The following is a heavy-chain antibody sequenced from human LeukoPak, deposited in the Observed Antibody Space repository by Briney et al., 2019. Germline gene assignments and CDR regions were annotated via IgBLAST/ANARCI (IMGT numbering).Heavy chain of an antibody. J-gene: IGHJ4*02. V-gene: IGHV3-23*01. CDR1: GFTFSSYA. Sequence: GGSLRLSCAASGFTFSSYAMSWVRQAPGKGLEWVSGISGSGGSTYYADSVKGRFTISRDNSKNTLDLQMNSLRAEDTAVYYCAKDSKTSSGWYGGDYWGQGTLVTVSS. CDR3: AKDSKTSSGWYGGDY. D-gene: IGHD6-19*01. CDR2: ISGSGGST.